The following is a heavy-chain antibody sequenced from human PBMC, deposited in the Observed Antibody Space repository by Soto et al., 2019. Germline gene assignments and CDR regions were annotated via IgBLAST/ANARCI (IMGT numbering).Heavy chain of an antibody. CDR3: ARDYYDSSGYSNWFDP. J-gene: IGHJ5*02. V-gene: IGHV1-18*01. D-gene: IGHD3-22*01. CDR2: ISAYNGNT. CDR1: GYTFTSSG. Sequence: ASVKVSCKASGYTFTSSGISWVRQAPGQGLEWMGWISAYNGNTNYAQKLQGRVTMTTDTSTSTAYMELRSLRSDDTAVYYCARDYYDSSGYSNWFDPWGQGTLVTVSS.